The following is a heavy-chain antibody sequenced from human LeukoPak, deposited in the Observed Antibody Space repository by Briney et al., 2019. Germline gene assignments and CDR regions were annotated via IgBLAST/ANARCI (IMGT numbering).Heavy chain of an antibody. CDR3: ARDGVFSLGVTTNWFDP. CDR1: GGTFSSYA. V-gene: IGHV1-69*05. CDR2: IIPIFGTA. D-gene: IGHD4-17*01. Sequence: GSSMKVSCKASGGTFSSYAISWVRQAPGQGLEWMGGIIPIFGTANYAQKFQGRVTITTDESTSTAYMELSSLRSEDTAVYYCARDGVFSLGVTTNWFDPWGQGTLVTVSS. J-gene: IGHJ5*02.